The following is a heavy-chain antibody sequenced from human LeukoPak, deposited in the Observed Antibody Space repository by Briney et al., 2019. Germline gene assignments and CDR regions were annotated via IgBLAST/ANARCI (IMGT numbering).Heavy chain of an antibody. J-gene: IGHJ4*02. CDR2: ISHSGGGT. CDR1: GFTFSNDW. V-gene: IGHV3-23*01. CDR3: AKDTSTSPHWYFDY. Sequence: GGSLRLSCAASGFTFSNDWMSWVRQAPGKGLEWVSTISHSGGGTYYADSVKGRFTISRDNSRNTLYLQMNSLRAEDTALYYCAKDTSTSPHWYFDYWGQGTLVTVSS. D-gene: IGHD2-2*01.